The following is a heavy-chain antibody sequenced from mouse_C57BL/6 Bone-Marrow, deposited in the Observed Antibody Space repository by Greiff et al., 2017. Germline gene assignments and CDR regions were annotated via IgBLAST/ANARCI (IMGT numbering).Heavy chain of an antibody. CDR3: ARRELTPVDY. CDR2: IFPGAGAT. CDR1: GYAFSSYW. Sequence: VQLQQSGAELVKPGASVKISCKASGYAFSSYWMNWVKQRPGQGLEWIGQIFPGAGATNYNGKFKGKATLTAAKSSSTAYMQLSSLTSEDSAVYFCARRELTPVDYWGQGTTLTVSS. D-gene: IGHD1-1*01. V-gene: IGHV1-80*01. J-gene: IGHJ2*01.